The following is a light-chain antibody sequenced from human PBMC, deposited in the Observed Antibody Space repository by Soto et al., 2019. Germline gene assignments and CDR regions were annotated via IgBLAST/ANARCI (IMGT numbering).Light chain of an antibody. CDR2: EVS. V-gene: IGLV2-8*01. CDR3: SSYAGSNNLYV. Sequence: SDLTQPPSASGSPGQSVTISCTGTSSDVGGYNYVSWYQQHPGKAPKLMIYEVSKRPSGVPDRFSGSKSGNTASLTVSGLQAEDEADYYCSSYAGSNNLYVFGTGPKVTVL. CDR1: SSDVGGYNY. J-gene: IGLJ1*01.